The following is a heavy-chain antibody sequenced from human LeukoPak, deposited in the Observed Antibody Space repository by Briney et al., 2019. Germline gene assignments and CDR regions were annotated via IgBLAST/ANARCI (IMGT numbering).Heavy chain of an antibody. CDR3: ARDLVTVTRGFDI. CDR2: ISYIGST. Sequence: SETLSLTCAVSDDSFSSHYWTWIRQPPGKGLEWIGYISYIGSTNYNPSLKSRVTISIDTSKNQFSLKLTSVTSADTAVYYCARDLVTVTRGFDIWGQGTMVSVSS. CDR1: DDSFSSHY. D-gene: IGHD4-17*01. V-gene: IGHV4-59*11. J-gene: IGHJ3*02.